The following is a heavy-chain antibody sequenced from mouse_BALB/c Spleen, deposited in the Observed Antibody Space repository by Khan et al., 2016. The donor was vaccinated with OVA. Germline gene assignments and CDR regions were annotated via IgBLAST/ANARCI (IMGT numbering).Heavy chain of an antibody. CDR3: ASPLYYYGSSYVDY. CDR2: ISSGGST. J-gene: IGHJ2*01. V-gene: IGHV5-6-5*01. CDR1: GFTFSSYA. Sequence: EVELVESGGGLVKPGGSLKLSSAASGFTFSSYAMSWVRQTPEKRLEWVASISSGGSTYYPDSVKGRFTISRDNARNILYLQMSSLRSEDTAMYYCASPLYYYGSSYVDYWGQGTTLTVSS. D-gene: IGHD1-1*01.